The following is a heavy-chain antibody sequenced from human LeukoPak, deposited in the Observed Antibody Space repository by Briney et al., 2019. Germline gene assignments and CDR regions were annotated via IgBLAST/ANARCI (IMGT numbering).Heavy chain of an antibody. Sequence: PSETLSLTCAVYGGSFSGYYWSWIRQPPVKELEWIGEINHSGSTNYNPSLKSRVTISVDTSKNQFSLKLSSVTAADTAVYYCARGSVDFRSGYVYFDYWGQGTLVTVSS. V-gene: IGHV4-34*01. J-gene: IGHJ4*02. D-gene: IGHD3-3*01. CDR1: GGSFSGYY. CDR3: ARGSVDFRSGYVYFDY. CDR2: INHSGST.